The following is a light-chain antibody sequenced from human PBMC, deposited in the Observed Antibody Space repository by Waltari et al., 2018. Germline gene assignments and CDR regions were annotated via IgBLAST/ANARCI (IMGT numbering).Light chain of an antibody. V-gene: IGKV3-20*01. CDR2: GAS. Sequence: EIVLTQSPGTLSLSPGERATLSCRASQSVSSSYFAWYQQKPGQAPSLLIYGASSRATGIPDRFSGSGSGTDFTLTISRLEPEDVAVYYCQQYGSSPGVTFGGGTKVEIK. CDR1: QSVSSSY. CDR3: QQYGSSPGVT. J-gene: IGKJ4*01.